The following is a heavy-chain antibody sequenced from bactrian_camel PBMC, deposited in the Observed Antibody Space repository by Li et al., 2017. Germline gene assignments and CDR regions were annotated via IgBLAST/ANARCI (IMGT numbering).Heavy chain of an antibody. D-gene: IGHD1*01. CDR3: ATATRVVLKWMLRTSYSY. CDR1: LSPYVLRTWC. CDR2: MYRETTA. V-gene: IGHV3S10*01. Sequence: DVQLVESGGGSVQAGGSLRLSCAAPLSPYVLRTWCMGWFRQTPGKGREGAAYMYRETTAQYADSVKGRFAISRDNAKNTVWLQMNSPKPDDTAMYYCATATRVVLKWMLRTSYSYWGQGTQVTVS. J-gene: IGHJ4*01.